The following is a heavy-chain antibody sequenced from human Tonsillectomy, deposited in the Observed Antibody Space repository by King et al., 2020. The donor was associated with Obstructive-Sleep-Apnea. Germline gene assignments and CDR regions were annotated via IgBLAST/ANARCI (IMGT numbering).Heavy chain of an antibody. CDR3: ATYYYDGSGHNWFDP. CDR2: INPADSDT. V-gene: IGHV5-51*01. D-gene: IGHD3-22*01. CDR1: GDSFTSFW. Sequence: QLVQSGAEVKKPGESLKISCKASGDSFTSFWIGWVCQMPGKGLECMGIINPADSDTTYSPSFQGQVTISADKSISTAYLQWSSLKASDTAIYYCATYYYDGSGHNWFDPWGQGTLVTVSS. J-gene: IGHJ5*02.